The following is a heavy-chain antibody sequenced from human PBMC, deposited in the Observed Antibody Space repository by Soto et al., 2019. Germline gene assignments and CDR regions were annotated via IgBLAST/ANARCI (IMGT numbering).Heavy chain of an antibody. CDR2: ISSSSSYT. CDR1: GFTFSEYY. J-gene: IGHJ4*02. Sequence: GGCLRHSCAASGFTFSEYYMSWIRQAPGKGLEWVSYISSSSSYTNYADSVKGRFTISRDNAKNSLYLQMNSLRAEDTAVYYCARDRDDYYDSSGYSQNDYWGQGTLVTVS. D-gene: IGHD3-22*01. CDR3: ARDRDDYYDSSGYSQNDY. V-gene: IGHV3-11*06.